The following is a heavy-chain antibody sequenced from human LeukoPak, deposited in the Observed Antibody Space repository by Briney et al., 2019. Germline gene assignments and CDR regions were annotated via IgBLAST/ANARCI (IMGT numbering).Heavy chain of an antibody. J-gene: IGHJ6*02. D-gene: IGHD2-15*01. CDR2: ISGSGGST. V-gene: IGHV3-23*01. CDR3: AKTGYCSGGSCYLYYYYYGMDV. CDR1: GFTFSSYA. Sequence: PGGSLRLSCAASGFTFSSYAMSWVRQAPGKGLEWVSAISGSGGSTYYADSVKGRFTISRDNSKNTLYLQMNSLRAEDTAVYYCAKTGYCSGGSCYLYYYYYGMDVWGQGTTVTVSS.